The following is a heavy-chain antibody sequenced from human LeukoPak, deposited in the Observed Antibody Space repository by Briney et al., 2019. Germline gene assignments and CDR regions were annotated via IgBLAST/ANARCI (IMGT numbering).Heavy chain of an antibody. CDR1: GYTFTNYD. Sequence: ASVKVSCKASGYTFTNYDFNWVRQATGQGLEWIGWMNPNSGATGYAQKFQGRVTMTRDTSINTAYMELSSLRSEDTAVYYCARSLVRGSRSSYFDYWGQGTPVTVSS. D-gene: IGHD6-6*01. CDR2: MNPNSGAT. V-gene: IGHV1-8*01. J-gene: IGHJ4*02. CDR3: ARSLVRGSRSSYFDY.